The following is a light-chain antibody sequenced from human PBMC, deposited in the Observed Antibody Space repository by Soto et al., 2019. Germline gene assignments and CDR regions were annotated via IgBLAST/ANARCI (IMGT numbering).Light chain of an antibody. CDR2: DAS. CDR3: QQYDNVPYT. J-gene: IGKJ2*01. Sequence: DTQMPQSPSSLSASVGDRVTIPCQASEDLGNHLNWYQQKPRKAPQLLIYDASNLETGVPSRFSATASGADFSFTISSLQPEDFATYYCQQYDNVPYTFGGGTKLE. CDR1: EDLGNH. V-gene: IGKV1-33*01.